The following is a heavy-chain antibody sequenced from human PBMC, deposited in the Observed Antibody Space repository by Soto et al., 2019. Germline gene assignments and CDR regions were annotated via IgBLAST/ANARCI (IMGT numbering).Heavy chain of an antibody. CDR1: GYTFTSYA. V-gene: IGHV1-3*01. J-gene: IGHJ3*02. CDR3: ARVVGQWLGDAFDI. CDR2: INAGNGNT. Sequence: ASVKVSCKASGYTFTSYAMHWVRQSPGQRLEWMGWINAGNGNTKYSQKFQGRVTITRDTSTSTAYMELRSLRSDDTAVYYCARVVGQWLGDAFDIWGQGTMVTVSS. D-gene: IGHD6-19*01.